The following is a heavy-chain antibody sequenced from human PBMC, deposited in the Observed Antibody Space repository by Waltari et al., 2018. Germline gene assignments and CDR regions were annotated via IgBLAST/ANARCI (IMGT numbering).Heavy chain of an antibody. CDR1: GGSISSIRYY. D-gene: IGHD2-8*02. J-gene: IGHJ3*02. CDR2: IYYSGST. Sequence: QLQLQESGPGLVKPSETLSLTCTVSGGSISSIRYYWGWTRQPPAKGLEWIGSIYYSGSTYYNPSLKSRVTISVDTSKNQFSLKLSSVTAADTAVYYCAREELGYCTGGVCFDAFDIWGQGTMVTVSS. CDR3: AREELGYCTGGVCFDAFDI. V-gene: IGHV4-39*07.